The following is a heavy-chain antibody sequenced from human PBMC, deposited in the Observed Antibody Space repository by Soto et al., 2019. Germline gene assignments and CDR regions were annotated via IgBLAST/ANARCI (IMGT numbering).Heavy chain of an antibody. V-gene: IGHV1-69*13. CDR1: GGTFSSYA. Sequence: SVKVSCKASGGTFSSYAISWVRQAPGQGLEWMGGIIPIFGTANYAQKFQGRVTITADESTSTAYMELSSLRSEDTAVYYCARGLTYYDFWSGYSTTPFDYWGQGTLVTVSS. J-gene: IGHJ4*02. D-gene: IGHD3-3*01. CDR3: ARGLTYYDFWSGYSTTPFDY. CDR2: IIPIFGTA.